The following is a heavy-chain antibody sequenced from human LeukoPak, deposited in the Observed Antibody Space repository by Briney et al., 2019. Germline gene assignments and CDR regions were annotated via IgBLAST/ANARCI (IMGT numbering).Heavy chain of an antibody. Sequence: PGGSLRLSCAASGFTFSSYSMNWVRQAPGKGLEWVSSISSSSSYIYYADSVKGRFTISTDNAKNSLYLQMNSLRAEDTAVYYCARSHVSCYDYWGQGTLVTVSS. D-gene: IGHD2-2*01. CDR3: ARSHVSCYDY. CDR2: ISSSSSYI. J-gene: IGHJ4*02. CDR1: GFTFSSYS. V-gene: IGHV3-21*01.